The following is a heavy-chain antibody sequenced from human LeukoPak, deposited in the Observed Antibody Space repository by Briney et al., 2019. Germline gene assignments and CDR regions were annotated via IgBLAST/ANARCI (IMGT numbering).Heavy chain of an antibody. CDR3: ARYRGRRTISPWDFDL. CDR1: GYTFTSYA. CDR2: INTNTGNP. D-gene: IGHD3-16*01. J-gene: IGHJ2*01. V-gene: IGHV7-4-1*02. Sequence: ASVKVSCKASGYTFTSYAMNWVRQAPGQGLEWMGWINTNTGNPTYAQGFTGRFVFSLDTSVSTAYLQISSLKAEDTAVYYCARYRGRRTISPWDFDLWGRGTLVTVSS.